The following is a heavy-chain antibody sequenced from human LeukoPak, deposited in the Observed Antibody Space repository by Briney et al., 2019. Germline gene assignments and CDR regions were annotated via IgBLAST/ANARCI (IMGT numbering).Heavy chain of an antibody. J-gene: IGHJ4*02. CDR3: AKDLGSGWYRSDY. D-gene: IGHD6-19*01. V-gene: IGHV3-30-3*01. Sequence: PGRSLRLSCAASGFTFSSYAMHWVRQAPGKGLEWVAIISYDGSNKYYADSVKGRFTISRDNSKNTLYLQMNSLRAEDTAVYYCAKDLGSGWYRSDYWGQGTLVTVSS. CDR1: GFTFSSYA. CDR2: ISYDGSNK.